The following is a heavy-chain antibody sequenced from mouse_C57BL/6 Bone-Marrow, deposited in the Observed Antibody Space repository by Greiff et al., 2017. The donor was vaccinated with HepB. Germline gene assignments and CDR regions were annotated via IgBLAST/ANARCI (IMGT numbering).Heavy chain of an antibody. CDR2: ISHSGST. V-gene: IGHV3-8*01. D-gene: IGHD2-3*01. CDR1: GYSITSDY. CDR3: ARAGRDGYPDY. Sequence: VQLQESGPGLAKPSQTLSLTCSVTGYSITSDYWNWIRKFPGHKLEYMGYISHSGSTYYNPSLKSRISIIRDTSNSQYYLQLKSVSTEDTATDYCARAGRDGYPDYWGQGTTLTVSS. J-gene: IGHJ2*01.